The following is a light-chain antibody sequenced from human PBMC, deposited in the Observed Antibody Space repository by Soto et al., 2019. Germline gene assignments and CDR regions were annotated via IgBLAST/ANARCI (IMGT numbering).Light chain of an antibody. V-gene: IGLV2-23*01. J-gene: IGLJ1*01. CDR3: CSYVGATTYV. Sequence: QSVLTQPASVSGSPGQSMTISCTGTGSTVGGFNVVSWYQQHPGKAPKVIIYEGIKRPSGISNRFSGSNSGSTASLTISGLQAEDEADYYCCSYVGATTYVFGTGTKVTVL. CDR2: EGI. CDR1: GSTVGGFNV.